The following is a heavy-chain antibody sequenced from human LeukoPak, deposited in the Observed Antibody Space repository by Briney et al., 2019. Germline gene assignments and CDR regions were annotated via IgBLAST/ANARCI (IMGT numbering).Heavy chain of an antibody. V-gene: IGHV4-34*01. CDR2: INHSGST. J-gene: IGHJ4*02. D-gene: IGHD5-24*01. CDR1: GGSFSGYY. CDR3: ARGRLGKMATIFDY. Sequence: SETLSLICAVYGGSFSGYYWSWIRQPPGKGLEWIGEINHSGSTNYNPSLKSRVTISVDTSKNQFSLKLSSVTAADTAVYYCARGRLGKMATIFDYWGQGALVTVSS.